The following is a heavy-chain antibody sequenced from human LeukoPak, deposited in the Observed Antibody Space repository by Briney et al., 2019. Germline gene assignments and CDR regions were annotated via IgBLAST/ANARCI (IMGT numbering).Heavy chain of an antibody. CDR2: ISSSSSDT. CDR3: ARASSSRYSAFDI. V-gene: IGHV3-11*06. D-gene: IGHD6-13*01. CDR1: GFTFTDYY. J-gene: IGHJ3*02. Sequence: GGSLRPSCAASGFTFTDYYMSWIRQAPGKGLEWVSYISSSSSDTSYADSVKGRFTISRDNAKNSLFLQMSSLRAEDTAVYYCARASSSRYSAFDIWGQGTMVTVSS.